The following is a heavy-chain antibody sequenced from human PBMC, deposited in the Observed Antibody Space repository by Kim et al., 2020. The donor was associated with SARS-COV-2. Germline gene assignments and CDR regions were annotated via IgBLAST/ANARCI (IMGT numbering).Heavy chain of an antibody. CDR1: GGSFSGYY. CDR3: AGSTMVRGVIIKKLIAY. CDR2: INHRGST. J-gene: IGHJ4*02. V-gene: IGHV4-34*01. Sequence: SETLSLTCAVYGGSFSGYYWSWIRQPPGKGLEWIGEINHRGSTNYNPPLKSQVTISVDTYKDQFSLKLRSVTAADTAVYYCAGSTMVRGVIIKKLIAYWGQGTLVTVAS. D-gene: IGHD3-10*01.